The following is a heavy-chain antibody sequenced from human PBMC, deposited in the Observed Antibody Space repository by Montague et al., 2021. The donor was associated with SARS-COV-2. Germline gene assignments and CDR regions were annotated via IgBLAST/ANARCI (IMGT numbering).Heavy chain of an antibody. CDR3: AGAADILSGFYNHPFEF. CDR1: GGSVISDTYF. V-gene: IGHV4-61*01. D-gene: IGHD3-9*01. CDR2: IYYSGTT. J-gene: IGHJ4*02. Sequence: SETLSLTCTVSGGSVISDTYFWSWIRQPPGKRLEWIASIYYSGTTNNNPSFWSRVSMSSDRSKNQFSLKLTSVTPADTAVYYCAGAADILSGFYNHPFEFWGQGILVTVSS.